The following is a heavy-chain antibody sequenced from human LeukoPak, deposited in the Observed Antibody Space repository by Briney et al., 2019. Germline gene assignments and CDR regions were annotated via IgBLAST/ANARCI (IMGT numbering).Heavy chain of an antibody. D-gene: IGHD4-23*01. V-gene: IGHV3-30*02. CDR1: GFTFSSYC. J-gene: IGHJ4*02. CDR2: IRYDGSNK. CDR3: ARGGSYGGYHSY. Sequence: GRSLRLSCAASGFTFSSYCIGWVRQAPGKGLEWVSFIRYDGSNKYYADSVKGGFTISRDNSTNTLYLQMNSLRAEDPALYYCARGGSYGGYHSYWGQGTLVTVS.